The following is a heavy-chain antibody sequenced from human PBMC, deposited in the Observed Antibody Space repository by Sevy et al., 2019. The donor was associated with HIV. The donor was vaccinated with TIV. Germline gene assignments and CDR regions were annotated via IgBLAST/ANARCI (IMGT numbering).Heavy chain of an antibody. CDR2: IWFDGSNT. D-gene: IGHD4-17*01. Sequence: GGSLRLSCAASGFTFSSYGMHWVRQAPGKGLEWVAVIWFDGSNTYYADSVKGRFTISRDIAKNTLHLKMNSLRAEDTAVYYWARDLDFYDYGDYGPEFMPDYWGQGTLVTVSS. J-gene: IGHJ4*02. CDR3: ARDLDFYDYGDYGPEFMPDY. CDR1: GFTFSSYG. V-gene: IGHV3-33*01.